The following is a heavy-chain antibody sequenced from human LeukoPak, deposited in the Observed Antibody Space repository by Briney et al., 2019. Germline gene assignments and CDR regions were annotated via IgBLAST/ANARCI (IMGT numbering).Heavy chain of an antibody. D-gene: IGHD4-17*01. CDR1: GGSISSYY. CDR3: ARSDYGDYEGENWFDP. J-gene: IGHJ5*02. V-gene: IGHV4-4*07. CDR2: IFTNGST. Sequence: SETPFPTCTVSGGSISSYYWSWILQPAGEGLEWIGRIFTNGSTNYNPPLKSRVTISVDTPKNQFSLMLRSVIAADTAVYYCARSDYGDYEGENWFDPWGEGTLVTLSS.